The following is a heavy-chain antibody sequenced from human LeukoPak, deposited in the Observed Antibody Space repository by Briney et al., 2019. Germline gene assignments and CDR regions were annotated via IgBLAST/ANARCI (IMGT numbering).Heavy chain of an antibody. CDR2: ISGSGGST. Sequence: GGSLRLSCAASGFTFSSYAMSWVRQAPGKGLEWVSAISGSGGSTYYADSVKGRFTISRDNSKNTLYRQMNSHRAEDTAVYYCAKDLYYYDSSGYYGANWFDPGGQGTLVTVSS. V-gene: IGHV3-23*01. CDR3: AKDLYYYDSSGYYGANWFDP. J-gene: IGHJ5*02. CDR1: GFTFSSYA. D-gene: IGHD3-22*01.